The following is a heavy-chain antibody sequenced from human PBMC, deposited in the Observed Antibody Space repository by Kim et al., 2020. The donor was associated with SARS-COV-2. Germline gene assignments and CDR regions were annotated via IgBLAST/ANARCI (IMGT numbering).Heavy chain of an antibody. J-gene: IGHJ4*02. CDR3: ARVGRYSSSWYYFDY. D-gene: IGHD6-13*01. V-gene: IGHV4-59*01. Sequence: SLKGRVTISVDTSKNQFSLKLSSVTAADTAVYYCARVGRYSSSWYYFDYWGQGTLVTVSS.